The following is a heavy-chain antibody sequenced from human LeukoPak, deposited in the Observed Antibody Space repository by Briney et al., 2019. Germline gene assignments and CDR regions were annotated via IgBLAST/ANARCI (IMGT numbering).Heavy chain of an antibody. V-gene: IGHV1-69*05. CDR1: GGTFSSYA. CDR2: IIPIFGTA. CDR3: ARAIFGVVNESYYYMDV. J-gene: IGHJ6*03. Sequence: ASVKVSCKASGGTFSSYAISWVRQAPGQGLEWMGGIIPIFGTANYAQKFQGRVTITTDESTSTAYMELSSLRSEDTAVYYCARAIFGVVNESYYYMDVWGKGTTVTVSS. D-gene: IGHD3-3*01.